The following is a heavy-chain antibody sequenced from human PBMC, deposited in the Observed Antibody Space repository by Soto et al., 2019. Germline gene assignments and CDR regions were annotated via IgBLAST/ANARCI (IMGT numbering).Heavy chain of an antibody. J-gene: IGHJ6*02. CDR2: IWYDGSNK. D-gene: IGHD1-26*01. Sequence: QVQLVESGGGVVQPGRSLRLSCAASGFTFSSYGMHWVRQAPGKGLEWVAVIWYDGSNKYYADTVKGRFTISRDNSKNTLYLQMNSLRAEDTAVYYCARDMVGATVYYYYYYGMDVWGQGTTVTVSS. V-gene: IGHV3-33*01. CDR3: ARDMVGATVYYYYYYGMDV. CDR1: GFTFSSYG.